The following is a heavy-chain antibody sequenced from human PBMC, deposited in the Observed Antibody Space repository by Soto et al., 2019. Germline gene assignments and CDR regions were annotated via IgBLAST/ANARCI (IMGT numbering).Heavy chain of an antibody. Sequence: QVQLVQSGGEVQKPGASVRVSCKASGYSLASYGIIWVRQAPGQGLQWMGWISPYGFTNYAQKFQGRFTMTTDTSTTTAYMDLRTLRSDDTAVYYCARGAVSIAALQDQDAFHIWGQGTMVTVSS. CDR3: ARGAVSIAALQDQDAFHI. J-gene: IGHJ3*02. D-gene: IGHD6-6*01. V-gene: IGHV1-18*01. CDR1: GYSLASYG. CDR2: ISPYGFT.